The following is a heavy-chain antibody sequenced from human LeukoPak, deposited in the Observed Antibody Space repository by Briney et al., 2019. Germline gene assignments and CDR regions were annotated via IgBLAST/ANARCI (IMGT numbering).Heavy chain of an antibody. V-gene: IGHV1-8*01. CDR2: MNPNSGNT. Sequence: ASVKVSCKASGYTFTSYDINWVRQATGQGLEWMGWMNPNSGNTGYAQKFQGRVTMTRNTSISTAYMELSSLRSEDTAVYYCARRPYSNYNPYYYYYMDVWGKGTTVTVSS. D-gene: IGHD4-11*01. CDR1: GYTFTSYD. J-gene: IGHJ6*03. CDR3: ARRPYSNYNPYYYYYMDV.